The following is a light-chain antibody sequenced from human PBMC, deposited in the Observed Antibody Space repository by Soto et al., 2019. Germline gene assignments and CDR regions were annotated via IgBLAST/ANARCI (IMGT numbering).Light chain of an antibody. J-gene: IGKJ3*01. V-gene: IGKV3-20*01. Sequence: EIVLTQSPGTLSLSPGERGTLSCRASRSVSSSFLAWYQQKPGQATRLLIDGASPRATGIPDRFSGSGSGTDFTLTISRLEPEDFPVYFCQQYGTSPRTFGPGTKVDIK. CDR2: GAS. CDR3: QQYGTSPRT. CDR1: RSVSSSF.